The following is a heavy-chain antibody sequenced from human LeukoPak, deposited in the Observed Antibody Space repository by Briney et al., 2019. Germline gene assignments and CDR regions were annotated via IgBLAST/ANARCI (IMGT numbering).Heavy chain of an antibody. CDR2: ISAYNGNT. V-gene: IGHV1-18*01. CDR3: AREADYGWFGELLPDY. Sequence: ASVTVSCKASGYTFTSYGISWVRQAPGQGLEWMGWISAYNGNTNYAQKLQGRVTMTTDTSTSTAYMELRSLRSDDTAVYYCAREADYGWFGELLPDYWGQGTLVTVSS. J-gene: IGHJ4*02. D-gene: IGHD3-10*01. CDR1: GYTFTSYG.